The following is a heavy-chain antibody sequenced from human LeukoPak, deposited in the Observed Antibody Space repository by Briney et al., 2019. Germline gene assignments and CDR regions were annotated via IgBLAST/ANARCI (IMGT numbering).Heavy chain of an antibody. J-gene: IGHJ3*02. CDR1: GYSISSGYY. D-gene: IGHD2-21*01. Sequence: PSETLSLTCAVSGYSISSGYYWSWIRQPPGKGLEWNGSIYYSGGTHYNPSLKSRVIISVDTSKNQLSLKLSSVTAADTAVYYCARDCGGDCYSARDAFDIWGQGTMVTVSS. V-gene: IGHV4-38-2*01. CDR2: IYYSGGT. CDR3: ARDCGGDCYSARDAFDI.